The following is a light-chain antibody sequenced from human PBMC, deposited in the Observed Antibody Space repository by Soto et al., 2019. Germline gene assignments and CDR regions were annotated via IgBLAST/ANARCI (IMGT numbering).Light chain of an antibody. Sequence: EIVVRESRPTLSVSPEERAALACRSSQSVNINVAWYQQKPGQAPRLLIYGTSTRATGVPARFSGSGSGTEFTLTISNLQSEDFAVYYCQQYNDWPPLTFGGGTKVDI. CDR2: GTS. CDR3: QQYNDWPPLT. J-gene: IGKJ4*01. CDR1: QSVNIN. V-gene: IGKV3-15*01.